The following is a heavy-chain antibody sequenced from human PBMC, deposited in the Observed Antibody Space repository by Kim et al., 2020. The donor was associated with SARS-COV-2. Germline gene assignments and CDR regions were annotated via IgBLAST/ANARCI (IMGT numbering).Heavy chain of an antibody. CDR3: ARLVLMGYYDSSGYYLYYFDY. J-gene: IGHJ4*02. CDR1: GGSISSSSYY. CDR2: IYYSGST. Sequence: SETLSLTCTVSGGSISSSSYYWGWIRQPPGKGLEWIGSIYYSGSTYYNPSLKSRVTISVDTSKNQFSLKLSSVTAADTAVYYCARLVLMGYYDSSGYYLYYFDYWGQGTLVTVSS. D-gene: IGHD3-22*01. V-gene: IGHV4-39*01.